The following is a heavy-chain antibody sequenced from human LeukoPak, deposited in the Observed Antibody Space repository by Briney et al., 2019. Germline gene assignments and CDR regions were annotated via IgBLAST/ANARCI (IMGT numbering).Heavy chain of an antibody. Sequence: PGGSLRLSRAASGFTFSSYNMNWVRQAPGKGLEWVSYISSSGSTAYYADSVKGRFTISRDNAKDSLFLQMNSLRAEDTAVYYCARDKGDYDTSGSLFVFGGQGALVTVSS. CDR1: GFTFSSYN. D-gene: IGHD3-22*01. CDR2: ISSSGSTA. J-gene: IGHJ4*02. CDR3: ARDKGDYDTSGSLFVF. V-gene: IGHV3-48*04.